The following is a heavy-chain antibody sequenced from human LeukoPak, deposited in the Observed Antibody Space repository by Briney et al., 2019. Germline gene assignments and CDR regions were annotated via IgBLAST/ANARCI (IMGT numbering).Heavy chain of an antibody. Sequence: GGTLRLSCATSGFIFSHHGMNWVRQAPGKGLEWVSGIRADAVTTYYADSVKGRFTISRDNSKNTLYLQMNSLRADDTAVYYCAKGGVWFGNSNPWGQGTLVTVSS. CDR2: IRADAVTT. V-gene: IGHV3-23*01. J-gene: IGHJ5*02. CDR3: AKGGVWFGNSNP. CDR1: GFIFSHHG. D-gene: IGHD3-10*01.